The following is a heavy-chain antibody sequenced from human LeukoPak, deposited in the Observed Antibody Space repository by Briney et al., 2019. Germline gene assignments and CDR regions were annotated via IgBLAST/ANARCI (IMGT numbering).Heavy chain of an antibody. Sequence: GGTLRLSCAASGFTFSSYGMTWVRQAPGKGLEWVSSISGGTYTTYYADSVKGRFTISRDNSKNTLYLQMNSLKTEDTAVYYCTTRANGGSIAAAGQRGIDYWGQGTLVTVSS. CDR3: TTRANGGSIAAAGQRGIDY. CDR1: GFTFSSYG. V-gene: IGHV3-23*01. CDR2: ISGGTYTT. D-gene: IGHD6-13*01. J-gene: IGHJ4*02.